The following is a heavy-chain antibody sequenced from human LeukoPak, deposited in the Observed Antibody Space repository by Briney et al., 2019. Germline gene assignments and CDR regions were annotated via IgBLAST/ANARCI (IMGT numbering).Heavy chain of an antibody. D-gene: IGHD6-6*01. CDR3: ARYSSSSLFFYGMDV. J-gene: IGHJ6*02. CDR1: GYTFTSYG. Sequence: ASVKVSCKASGYTFTSYGISWVRQAHGQGLEWMGWISAYNGNTNYAQKLQGRVTMTTDTSTSTAYMELRSLRSDDTAVYYCARYSSSSLFFYGMDVWGQGTTVTVSS. CDR2: ISAYNGNT. V-gene: IGHV1-18*01.